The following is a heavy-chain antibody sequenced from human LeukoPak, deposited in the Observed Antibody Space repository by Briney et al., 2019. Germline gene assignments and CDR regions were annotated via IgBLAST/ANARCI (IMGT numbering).Heavy chain of an antibody. Sequence: SETLSLTCTVSGYSISSGYYWGWIRQPPGKGLEWIGSIYHSGSTYYNPSLKSRVTISVDTSKNQFSLKLSSVTAADTAVYYCARDRRHYDSSGYYPDYWGQGTLVTVSS. D-gene: IGHD3-22*01. CDR3: ARDRRHYDSSGYYPDY. J-gene: IGHJ4*02. CDR1: GYSISSGYY. CDR2: IYHSGST. V-gene: IGHV4-38-2*02.